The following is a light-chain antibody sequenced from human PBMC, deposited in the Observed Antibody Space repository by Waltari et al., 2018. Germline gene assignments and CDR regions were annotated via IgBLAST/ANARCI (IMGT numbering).Light chain of an antibody. CDR3: NSRDSSGNI. J-gene: IGLJ2*01. CDR1: SLSSYN. V-gene: IGLV3-19*01. Sequence: SSELPQDPAVFVALGQTVRISCQGASLSSYNASWYQQKPGQDPVLVIYDKNNRPSGIPDRFSGSSSGNTASLTITGAQAENEADYCCNSRDSSGNIFGGGTKLTVL. CDR2: DKN.